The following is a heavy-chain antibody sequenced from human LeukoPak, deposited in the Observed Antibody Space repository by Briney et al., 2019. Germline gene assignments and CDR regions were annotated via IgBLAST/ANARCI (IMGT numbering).Heavy chain of an antibody. D-gene: IGHD3-16*01. V-gene: IGHV4-34*01. J-gene: IGHJ5*01. Sequence: PSETLSLTCGVSDEFYSGYYWSWLRQPPGKGLEWIGDINHSGTTKYNPSLKSRVTISVDTSKNQFSLKVTSVTAADTAVYYCARDIPVPGGPEHKWFDSWGQGTQVTVSS. CDR1: DEFYSGYY. CDR3: ARDIPVPGGPEHKWFDS. CDR2: INHSGTT.